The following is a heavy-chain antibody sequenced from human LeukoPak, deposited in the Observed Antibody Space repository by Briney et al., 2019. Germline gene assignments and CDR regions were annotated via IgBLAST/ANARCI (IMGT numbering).Heavy chain of an antibody. Sequence: ASVKVSCKASGGTFSSYAISWVRQAPGQGLEWMGGIIPIFGTANYAQKFQGRVTITADESTSTAYMELSSLRSEDTAVYYCARPGYDSSGSEIAFDYWGQGTLVTVSS. J-gene: IGHJ4*02. V-gene: IGHV1-69*13. D-gene: IGHD3-22*01. CDR2: IIPIFGTA. CDR1: GGTFSSYA. CDR3: ARPGYDSSGSEIAFDY.